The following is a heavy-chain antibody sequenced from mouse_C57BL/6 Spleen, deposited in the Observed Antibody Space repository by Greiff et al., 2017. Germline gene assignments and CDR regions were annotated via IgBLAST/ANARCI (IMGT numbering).Heavy chain of an antibody. CDR1: GFTFTDYY. D-gene: IGHD4-1*01. CDR3: ARYQGLGRNYWYFDV. CDR2: IRNKANGYTT. Sequence: EVKLVESGAGLVQPGGSLSLSCAASGFTFTDYYMSWVRQPPGKALEWLGFIRNKANGYTTEYNSSVKGRFTISTATTQSIRYLQMHVLRTEDSATYYCARYQGLGRNYWYFDVWGTGTTVTVSS. J-gene: IGHJ1*03. V-gene: IGHV7-3*01.